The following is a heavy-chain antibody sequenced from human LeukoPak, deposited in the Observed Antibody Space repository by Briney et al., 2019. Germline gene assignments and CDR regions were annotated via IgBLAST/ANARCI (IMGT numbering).Heavy chain of an antibody. V-gene: IGHV3-73*01. J-gene: IGHJ4*02. Sequence: GGSLRLSCAASGFTFSGSAMHWVRQASGKGLEWVGRIRSKANSYATAYAASVKGGFTISRDNAKNTLYLQMNSLRAEDTAVYYCARDDSSIYYPPDYWGQGTLVTVSS. CDR1: GFTFSGSA. CDR2: IRSKANSYAT. D-gene: IGHD3-22*01. CDR3: ARDDSSIYYPPDY.